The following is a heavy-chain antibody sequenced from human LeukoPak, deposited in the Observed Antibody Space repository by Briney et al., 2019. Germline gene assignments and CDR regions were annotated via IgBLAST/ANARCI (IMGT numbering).Heavy chain of an antibody. J-gene: IGHJ4*02. V-gene: IGHV1-46*01. Sequence: ASVKVSCKASGYTFTSYGISWVRQAPGQGLEWMGIINPSGGSTSYAQKFQGRVTMTRDMSTSTVYMELSSLRSEDTAVYYCARDPISYSSSIGGTHFDYWGQGTLVTVSS. CDR2: INPSGGST. D-gene: IGHD6-6*01. CDR3: ARDPISYSSSIGGTHFDY. CDR1: GYTFTSYG.